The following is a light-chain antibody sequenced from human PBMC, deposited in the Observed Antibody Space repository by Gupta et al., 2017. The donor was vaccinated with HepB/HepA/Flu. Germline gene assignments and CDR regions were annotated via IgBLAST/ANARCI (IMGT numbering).Light chain of an antibody. Sequence: SFHLTQPPSVSVSPGQTATITCSGNILGQMYAYWYQQKAGQSPILVIYQDAKRPSGIPERFSASNSGNTATLTISGTQAVDEADYFCQAWDSTTVLFGGGTKLTVL. V-gene: IGLV3-1*01. CDR2: QDA. CDR3: QAWDSTTVL. CDR1: ILGQMY. J-gene: IGLJ2*01.